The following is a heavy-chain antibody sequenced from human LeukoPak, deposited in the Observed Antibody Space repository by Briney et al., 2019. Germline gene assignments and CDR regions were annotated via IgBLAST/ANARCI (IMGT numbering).Heavy chain of an antibody. CDR2: MNSDGSIT. D-gene: IGHD3-10*01. CDR1: GFPFSSYW. Sequence: GGSLSLSCAAPGFPFSSYWMHWGRQAPGKGLVWVSHMNSDGSITRYADSVKGRFTISRDNAKSTLYLQMNSLRAEDTAVYYCARGGNYVLGSYNYWGQGTLVTVSS. V-gene: IGHV3-74*01. J-gene: IGHJ4*02. CDR3: ARGGNYVLGSYNY.